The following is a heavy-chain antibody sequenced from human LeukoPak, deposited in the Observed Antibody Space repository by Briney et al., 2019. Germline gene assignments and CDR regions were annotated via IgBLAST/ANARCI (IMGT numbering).Heavy chain of an antibody. CDR2: ISSSSSTI. Sequence: PGGSLRLSCAASGFTFSSYSMNWVRQAPGKGLEWVSYISSSSSTIYYADSVKGRFTISRDNAKNTLYLQMNSLRAEDTAVYYCAKDVSSGYSPRYFDYWGQGTLVTVSS. CDR1: GFTFSSYS. D-gene: IGHD3-22*01. CDR3: AKDVSSGYSPRYFDY. V-gene: IGHV3-48*01. J-gene: IGHJ4*02.